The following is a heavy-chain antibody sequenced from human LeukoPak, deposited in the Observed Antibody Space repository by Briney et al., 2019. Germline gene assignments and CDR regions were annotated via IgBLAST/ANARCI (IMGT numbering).Heavy chain of an antibody. CDR3: ARDRYYDKI. D-gene: IGHD3-22*01. V-gene: IGHV3-48*03. J-gene: IGHJ3*02. CDR1: GFIFSSYE. Sequence: GGSLRLSCAASGFIFSSYEMNWVRQAPGMGLEWVSYISSSGSTIYYADSVKGRFTISRDNAKNSLYLQMNSLRAEDTAIYYCARDRYYDKIWGQGTMVTVSS. CDR2: ISSSGSTI.